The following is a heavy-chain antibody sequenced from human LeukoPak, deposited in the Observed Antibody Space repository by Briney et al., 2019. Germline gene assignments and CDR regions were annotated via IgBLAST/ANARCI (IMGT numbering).Heavy chain of an antibody. V-gene: IGHV4-34*01. CDR1: GGSFSDSY. J-gene: IGHJ4*02. Sequence: SETLSLTCGVYGGSFSDSYWGWIHQPPGKGLEWIGEINHSGDTNYHPSLKSRVTISVDSSKNQVSLKLSSVTAADTAVYYCTKAFGNVRGETWGQGTLVTVSS. D-gene: IGHD3-10*01. CDR3: TKAFGNVRGET. CDR2: INHSGDT.